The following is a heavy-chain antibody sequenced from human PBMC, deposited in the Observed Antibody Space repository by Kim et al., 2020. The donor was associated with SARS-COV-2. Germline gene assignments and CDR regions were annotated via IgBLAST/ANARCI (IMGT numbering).Heavy chain of an antibody. V-gene: IGHV3-66*01. CDR2: SK. J-gene: IGHJ6*02. CDR3: ARGYYGMDV. Sequence: SKSYADSVKGSFTISRDNSKHTLYLQMNSLRAEDTAVYYCARGYYGMDVWGQGTTVTVSS.